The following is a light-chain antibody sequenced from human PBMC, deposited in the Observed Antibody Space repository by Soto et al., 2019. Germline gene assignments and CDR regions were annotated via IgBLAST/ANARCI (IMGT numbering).Light chain of an antibody. CDR3: QQSHSMPWT. CDR2: AAS. J-gene: IGKJ1*01. Sequence: DIQMTQSPSSLSASVGDRVTITCRASQSISGYLNWYQKKSGQAPRLLMYAASTMQSGVPSRFSGSGSGTDITLTISSLQPEDSATYYCQQSHSMPWTFGQGTKVEIK. CDR1: QSISGY. V-gene: IGKV1-39*01.